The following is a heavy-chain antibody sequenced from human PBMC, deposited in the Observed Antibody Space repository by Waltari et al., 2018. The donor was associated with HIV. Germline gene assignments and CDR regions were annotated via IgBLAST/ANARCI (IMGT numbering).Heavy chain of an antibody. CDR3: ARDGVLYYFDY. J-gene: IGHJ4*02. CDR1: GFTFSSYG. CDR2: IWYDGSNK. V-gene: IGHV3-33*01. Sequence: QVQLVESGGGVVQPGRSLRLSCAASGFTFSSYGMDWVRQAPGKGLEWVAVIWYDGSNKYYADSVKGRFTISRDNSKNTLYLQMNSLRAEDTAVYYCARDGVLYYFDYWGQGTLVTVSS. D-gene: IGHD2-8*01.